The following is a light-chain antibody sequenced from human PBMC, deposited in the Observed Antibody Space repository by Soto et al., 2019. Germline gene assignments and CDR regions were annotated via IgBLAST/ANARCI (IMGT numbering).Light chain of an antibody. Sequence: EIVLTQSPGTLSLSPGERATLSCRASQSVSSSYLAWYQQKPGQAPRLLIYGASSRATGIPDRFSGSGSGTDFTLIISRLEPEDFAVYYCLQYGSSPWTFGQGTKVDIK. CDR3: LQYGSSPWT. CDR1: QSVSSSY. J-gene: IGKJ1*01. V-gene: IGKV3-20*01. CDR2: GAS.